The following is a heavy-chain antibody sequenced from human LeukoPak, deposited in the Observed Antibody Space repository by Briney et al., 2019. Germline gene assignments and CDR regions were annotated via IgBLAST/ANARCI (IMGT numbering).Heavy chain of an antibody. Sequence: ASVKVSCKVSGYTFTSYDINWVRQATEQGLQWMGWMNFHSGNTGYAQKFQGRVTMTRDTSISTAYMELSSLRSDDTAVYYCGRVESGSLLLYGMDVWGQGTTVTVSS. D-gene: IGHD3-10*01. J-gene: IGHJ6*02. CDR1: GYTFTSYD. V-gene: IGHV1-8*01. CDR3: GRVESGSLLLYGMDV. CDR2: MNFHSGNT.